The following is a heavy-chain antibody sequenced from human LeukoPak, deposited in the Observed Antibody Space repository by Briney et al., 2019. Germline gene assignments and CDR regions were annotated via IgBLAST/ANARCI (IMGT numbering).Heavy chain of an antibody. CDR3: ASRRLADCSGGSCSTNWFDP. D-gene: IGHD2-15*01. V-gene: IGHV4-4*02. Sequence: SGTLSLTCAVSGGSISSSNWWSWVRQPPGKGLEWIGEIYHSGNTNYNPSLKSRVTISVDKSKNQFSLKLSSVTAADTAVYYCASRRLADCSGGSCSTNWFDPWGQGTLVTVSS. J-gene: IGHJ5*02. CDR2: IYHSGNT. CDR1: GGSISSSNW.